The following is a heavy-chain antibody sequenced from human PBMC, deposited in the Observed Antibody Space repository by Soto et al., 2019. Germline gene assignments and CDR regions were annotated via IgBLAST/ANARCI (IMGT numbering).Heavy chain of an antibody. J-gene: IGHJ6*02. Sequence: ASVKVSCKASGGTFSSYAISWVRQAPGQGLEWMGGIIPIFGTANYAQKFQGRVTITADESTSTAYMELSSLRSEDTAVYYCARGPPNWKRVSYYYYGMDVWGQGTTVTVSS. V-gene: IGHV1-69*13. CDR3: ARGPPNWKRVSYYYYGMDV. CDR1: GGTFSSYA. CDR2: IIPIFGTA. D-gene: IGHD1-20*01.